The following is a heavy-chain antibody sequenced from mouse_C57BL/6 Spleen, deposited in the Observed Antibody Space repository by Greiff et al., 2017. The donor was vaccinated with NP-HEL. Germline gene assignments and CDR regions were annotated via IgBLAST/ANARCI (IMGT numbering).Heavy chain of an antibody. D-gene: IGHD1-1*01. CDR2: ISSGGSYT. CDR3: ARQAVTTDYLDY. V-gene: IGHV5-6*02. CDR1: GFTFSSYG. J-gene: IGHJ2*01. Sequence: DVMLVESGGDLVKPGGSLKLSCAASGFTFSSYGMSWVRQTPDKRLEWVATISSGGSYTYYPDSVKGRFTISRDNAKNTLYLQMSSLKSEDTAMYYCARQAVTTDYLDYWGQGTTLTVSS.